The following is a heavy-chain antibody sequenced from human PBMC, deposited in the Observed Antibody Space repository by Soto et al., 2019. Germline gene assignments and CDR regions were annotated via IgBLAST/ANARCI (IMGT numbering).Heavy chain of an antibody. V-gene: IGHV3-30-3*01. CDR1: GFTFSSYS. CDR2: VSYDGNRK. CDR3: ARGLVVTAKGWFDL. J-gene: IGHJ5*02. D-gene: IGHD2-21*02. Sequence: QVQLVQSGGGVVQPARSLRLPCAASGFTFSSYSMNWVRQTPGKGLEWVAVVSYDGNRKYYADSVKGRFTISRDNAKNTLYLQMDNLRIEDTAVYYCARGLVVTAKGWFDLWGQGTLVTVSP.